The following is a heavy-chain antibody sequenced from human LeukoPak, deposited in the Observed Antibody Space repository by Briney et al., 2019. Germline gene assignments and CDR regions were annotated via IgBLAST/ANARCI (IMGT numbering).Heavy chain of an antibody. D-gene: IGHD3-22*01. CDR1: GFTFSSYG. V-gene: IGHV3-23*01. J-gene: IGHJ4*02. CDR3: AKRSNYYDSSGFGYDLYYFDY. Sequence: GGSLRLSCAASGFTFSSYGMSWVRQAPGKGLEWVSAISGSGGSTYYADSVKGRFTISRDNSKNTLYLQMNSLRAEDTAVYYCAKRSNYYDSSGFGYDLYYFDYWGQGTLVTVSS. CDR2: ISGSGGST.